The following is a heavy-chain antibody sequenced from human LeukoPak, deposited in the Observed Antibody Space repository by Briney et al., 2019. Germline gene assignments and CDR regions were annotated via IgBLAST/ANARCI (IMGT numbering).Heavy chain of an antibody. D-gene: IGHD3-3*01. CDR2: INHGGST. CDR1: GGSFSGYY. Sequence: SETLSLTCAVYGGSFSGYYWSWIRQPPGKGLEWIGEINHGGSTNYNPSLKSRVTISVDTSKNQFSLKLSPVTAADTAVYYCARATYDFWSGPSFDYWGQGTLVTVSS. CDR3: ARATYDFWSGPSFDY. V-gene: IGHV4-34*01. J-gene: IGHJ4*02.